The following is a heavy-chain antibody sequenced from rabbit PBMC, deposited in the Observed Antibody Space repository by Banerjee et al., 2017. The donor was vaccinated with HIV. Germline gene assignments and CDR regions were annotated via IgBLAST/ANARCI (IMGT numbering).Heavy chain of an antibody. V-gene: IGHV1S43*01. CDR3: GRDRDGDAGYGSLAL. CDR1: GFTLSSYW. J-gene: IGHJ4*01. Sequence: QEQLEESGGDLVKPGASLTLTCTASGFTLSSYWMSWVRQAPGKGLEWIACIYSSNGDKWYASWVNGRFTISRSTSLNTVDLKMTSLTVADTATYFCGRDRDGDAGYGSLALWGPGPLVTVS. D-gene: IGHD6-1*01. CDR2: IYSSNGDK.